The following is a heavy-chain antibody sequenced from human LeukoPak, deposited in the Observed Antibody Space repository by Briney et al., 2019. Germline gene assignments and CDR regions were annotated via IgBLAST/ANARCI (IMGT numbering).Heavy chain of an antibody. CDR1: GFTFSSYE. D-gene: IGHD1-1*01. CDR3: ARAGRGWNVYYFDY. J-gene: IGHJ4*02. V-gene: IGHV3-48*03. CDR2: ISRSGDTI. Sequence: GGSLRLSCAASGFTFSSYEMNWVRQAPGKGLEWVSDISRSGDTIYFADSVKGRFTISRDNAKNSLYLQMNSLRAEDTAVYYCARAGRGWNVYYFDYWGQRTLVTVSS.